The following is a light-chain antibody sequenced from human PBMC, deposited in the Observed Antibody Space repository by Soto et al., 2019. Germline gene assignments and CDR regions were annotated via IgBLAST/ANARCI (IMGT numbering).Light chain of an antibody. Sequence: DIQMTQSPSTLSASVGDRVTITCRASQSISIWLAWYQQKPGKAPKLLIYKASSLESGVPSRFSGSGSGTEFTLTISSLQPDDFATYYCQQYNSSPYTFGQGTRLEIK. J-gene: IGKJ5*01. CDR2: KAS. CDR1: QSISIW. CDR3: QQYNSSPYT. V-gene: IGKV1-5*03.